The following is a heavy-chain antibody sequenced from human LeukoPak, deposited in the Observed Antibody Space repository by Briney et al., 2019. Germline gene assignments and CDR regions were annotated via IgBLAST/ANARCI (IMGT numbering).Heavy chain of an antibody. Sequence: ASVKVSCTASGYTFTGYYMHWVRQAPGQGLEWIGWINPDSGGTNYAQKFQGRVTMTRDTSISTAYMELSRLRSDDTAVYYCARDSRYSSSWWGYFDYWGQGCLVTVSS. CDR3: ARDSRYSSSWWGYFDY. CDR1: GYTFTGYY. CDR2: INPDSGGT. V-gene: IGHV1-2*02. D-gene: IGHD6-13*01. J-gene: IGHJ4*02.